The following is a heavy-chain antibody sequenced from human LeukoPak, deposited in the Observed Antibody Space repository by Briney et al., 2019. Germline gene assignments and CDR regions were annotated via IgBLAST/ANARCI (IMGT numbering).Heavy chain of an antibody. Sequence: PGGSLRLSCAASGFTFSSYEMNWVRQAPGKGLEWVSYISSSGSNIYYADSVKGRFTISRDNAKNSMYLQMNSLRAEDTAVYYCARETQYGDSVYYWGPGTLVTVSA. CDR3: ARETQYGDSVYY. D-gene: IGHD2-21*02. V-gene: IGHV3-48*03. CDR1: GFTFSSYE. J-gene: IGHJ4*02. CDR2: ISSSGSNI.